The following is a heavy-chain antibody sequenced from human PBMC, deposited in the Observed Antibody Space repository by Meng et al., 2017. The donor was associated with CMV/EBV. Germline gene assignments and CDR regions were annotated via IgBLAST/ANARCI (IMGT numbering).Heavy chain of an antibody. Sequence: QVRLVGSGGGLVKPGGSLKLSCAASGFTFSDYYMSWIRQAPGKGLEWVSYISSSSSYTNYADSVKGRFTISRDNAKNTLYPQMSSLRGDDTAVYYCARGVREALGWEIGYWGQGSLVTVSS. D-gene: IGHD1-26*01. CDR1: GFTFSDYY. V-gene: IGHV3-11*06. CDR3: ARGVREALGWEIGY. CDR2: ISSSSSYT. J-gene: IGHJ4*02.